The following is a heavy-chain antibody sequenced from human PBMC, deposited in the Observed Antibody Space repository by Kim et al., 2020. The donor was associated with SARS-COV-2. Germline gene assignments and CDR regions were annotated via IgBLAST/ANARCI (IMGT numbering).Heavy chain of an antibody. J-gene: IGHJ5*02. Sequence: GGSLRLSCAASGFTFSSYSMNWVRQAPGKGLEWVSYISSSSSTIYYADSVKGRFTISRDNAKNSLYLQMNSLRDEDTAVYYCARGPLRWSTLSLRGRGWFDPWGQGTLVTVSS. V-gene: IGHV3-48*02. D-gene: IGHD4-17*01. CDR3: ARGPLRWSTLSLRGRGWFDP. CDR2: ISSSSSTI. CDR1: GFTFSSYS.